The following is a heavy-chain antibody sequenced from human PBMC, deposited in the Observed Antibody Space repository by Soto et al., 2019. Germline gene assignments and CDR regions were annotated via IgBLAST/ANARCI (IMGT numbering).Heavy chain of an antibody. V-gene: IGHV4-59*01. Sequence: SETLSLTCTVSGGSISSYYWSWIRQPPGKGLEWIGYVYYSGSTNYNPSLKSRVTISIDTSKNQFSLKLSSVTAADTAVYYCARVTGEDSGGSPTRSGMDVWGQGTTVTVSS. CDR2: VYYSGST. D-gene: IGHD2-15*01. CDR3: ARVTGEDSGGSPTRSGMDV. J-gene: IGHJ6*02. CDR1: GGSISSYY.